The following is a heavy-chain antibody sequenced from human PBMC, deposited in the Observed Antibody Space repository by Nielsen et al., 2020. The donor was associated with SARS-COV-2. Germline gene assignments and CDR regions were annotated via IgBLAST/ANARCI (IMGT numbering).Heavy chain of an antibody. J-gene: IGHJ6*02. Sequence: GGSLRLSCAASGFTFSSYAMYWVRQAPGKGLEWVAVISYDGSNKYYADSVKGRFTISRDNSKNTLYLQMNSLRAEDTAVYYCAGQQGHYYYYGMDVWGQGTTVTVSS. V-gene: IGHV3-30*04. CDR2: ISYDGSNK. CDR3: AGQQGHYYYYGMDV. CDR1: GFTFSSYA. D-gene: IGHD1/OR15-1a*01.